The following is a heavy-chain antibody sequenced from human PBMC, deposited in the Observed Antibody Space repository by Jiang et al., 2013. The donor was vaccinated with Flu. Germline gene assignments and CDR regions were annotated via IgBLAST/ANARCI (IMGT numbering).Heavy chain of an antibody. CDR2: IYYSGST. CDR3: ARQPYWGEPAHMDV. D-gene: IGHD2-8*02. V-gene: IGHV4-39*01. CDR1: GGSISSSSYY. J-gene: IGHJ6*02. Sequence: GPGLVKPSETLSLTCTVSGGSISSSSYYWGWIRQPPGKGLEWIGSIYYSGSTYYNPSLKSRVTISVDTSKNQFSLKLSSVTAADTAVYYCARQPYWGEPAHMDVWGQGDHGHRLL.